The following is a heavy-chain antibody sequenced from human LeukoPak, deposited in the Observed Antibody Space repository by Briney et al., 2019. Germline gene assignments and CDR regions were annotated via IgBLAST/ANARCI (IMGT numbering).Heavy chain of an antibody. Sequence: SETLPLTCTVSGGSISGYYWSWVRQPPGKGLEWIGYIYYSGSTNYNPSLKSRITISVDTSKNQFSLKLSAVTVPDTAVDYCARQTGNFVYWGQGTLVTVSS. V-gene: IGHV4-59*08. D-gene: IGHD7-27*01. CDR1: GGSISGYY. CDR2: IYYSGST. J-gene: IGHJ4*02. CDR3: ARQTGNFVY.